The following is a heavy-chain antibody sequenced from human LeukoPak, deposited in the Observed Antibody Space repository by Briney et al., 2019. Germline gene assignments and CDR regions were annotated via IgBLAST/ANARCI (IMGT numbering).Heavy chain of an antibody. CDR2: VGRSGDT. Sequence: GGSLRLSCAASGFSFSNYAMTWVRQAPGKGLEWVSIVGRSGDTYYADSVKGRFTVSRDNSKNTLNLQMNSLKAEDTAVYYCAKYIASVPTPTRAFDSWGQGTLVTVSS. CDR1: GFSFSNYA. J-gene: IGHJ4*02. V-gene: IGHV3-23*01. CDR3: AKYIASVPTPTRAFDS. D-gene: IGHD2-15*01.